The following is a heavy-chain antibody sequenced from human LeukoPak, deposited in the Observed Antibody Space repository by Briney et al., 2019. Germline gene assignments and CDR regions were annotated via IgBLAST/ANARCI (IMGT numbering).Heavy chain of an antibody. CDR3: ARDTGSGSYYSWVYYYYYGMDV. CDR1: GFTFSSYA. V-gene: IGHV3-30-3*01. J-gene: IGHJ6*02. Sequence: GGSLRLSCAASGFTFSSYAMHWVRQAPGKGLEWVAVISYDGSNKYYADSVKGRFTISRDNSKNTLYLQMNSLRAEDTAVYYCARDTGSGSYYSWVYYYYYGMDVWGQGTTVTVSS. CDR2: ISYDGSNK. D-gene: IGHD3-10*01.